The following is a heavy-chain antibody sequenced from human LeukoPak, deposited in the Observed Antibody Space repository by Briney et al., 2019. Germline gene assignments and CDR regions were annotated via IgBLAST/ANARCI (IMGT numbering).Heavy chain of an antibody. Sequence: ASVKVSCKASGYTFTSYDINWVRQATGQGLEWMGWINTNTGNPTYAQGFTGRFVFSLDTSVSTAYLQISSLKAEDTAVYYCASSLSYSSGPQRWVDYWGQGTLVTVSS. CDR2: INTNTGNP. J-gene: IGHJ4*02. D-gene: IGHD6-19*01. CDR3: ASSLSYSSGPQRWVDY. CDR1: GYTFTSYD. V-gene: IGHV7-4-1*02.